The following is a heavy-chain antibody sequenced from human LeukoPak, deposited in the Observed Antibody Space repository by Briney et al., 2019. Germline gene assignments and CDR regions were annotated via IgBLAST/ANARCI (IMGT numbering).Heavy chain of an antibody. CDR1: GYSFTDYW. Sequence: ASVRLSWEASGYSFTDYWMSWVRQATGQGLEWVGRMNPKTDNTEYVQKFQGRVTLTWTTSISTVYMELSSLKSEDTAVYFCARSGPISLRFWGQGTLVTVSS. CDR2: MNPKTDNT. V-gene: IGHV1-8*01. D-gene: IGHD2/OR15-2a*01. J-gene: IGHJ4*02. CDR3: ARSGPISLRF.